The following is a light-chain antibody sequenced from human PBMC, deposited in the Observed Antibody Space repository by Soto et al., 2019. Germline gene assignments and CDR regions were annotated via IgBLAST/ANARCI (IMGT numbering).Light chain of an antibody. CDR2: GAS. CDR3: QQYDNWPLT. Sequence: EIVMTQSPATLSVSTGERATLSCRDSQRVSSNLGWYQQKTVKSPRLLIYGASTRATGIPVRFSGSGSGTEFTLTISSLQSEDFAIYYCQQYDNWPLTFGGGTKVDIK. J-gene: IGKJ4*01. CDR1: QRVSSN. V-gene: IGKV3D-15*01.